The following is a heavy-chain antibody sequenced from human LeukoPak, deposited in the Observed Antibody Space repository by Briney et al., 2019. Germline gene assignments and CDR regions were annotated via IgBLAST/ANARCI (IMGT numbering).Heavy chain of an antibody. Sequence: GGSLRLSCAASGFTFSNYAMNWVRQAPGKGLEWVSGISNSGSSKDYADSVKGRFTISRDNSKNTLFLRMNSLRAEDTAIYYCAKGEYGSGWPDWGQGTLVTVSS. CDR2: ISNSGSSK. V-gene: IGHV3-23*01. CDR3: AKGEYGSGWPD. CDR1: GFTFSNYA. D-gene: IGHD6-19*01. J-gene: IGHJ4*02.